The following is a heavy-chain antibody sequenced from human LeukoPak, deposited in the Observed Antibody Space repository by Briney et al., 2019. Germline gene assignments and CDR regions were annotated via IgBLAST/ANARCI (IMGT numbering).Heavy chain of an antibody. J-gene: IGHJ4*02. D-gene: IGHD3-10*01. CDR3: AKATLYGSEFDY. CDR1: GFTFSSYA. V-gene: IGHV3-23*01. CDR2: ISGSGGST. Sequence: GGSLRLSCAASGFTFSSYAMTWVRQAPGKGLEWVSAISGSGGSTYYADSVKGRFTISRDNSKNTLYLQMNSLRAEDTAVYYCAKATLYGSEFDYWGQGTLVTVSS.